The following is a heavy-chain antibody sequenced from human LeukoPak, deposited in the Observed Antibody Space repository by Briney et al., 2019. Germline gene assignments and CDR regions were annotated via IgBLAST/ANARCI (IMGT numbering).Heavy chain of an antibody. CDR1: GGTFRSYA. CDR2: IIPIFGTA. D-gene: IGHD1-26*01. Sequence: SVTVSCKASGGTFRSYAISWVRQAPGQGLEWMGGIIPIFGTANYAQKFQGRVTITADESTSTAYMELSILRSEDTAVYYCARGKSSGSYSHFDYWGQGTLVTVSS. CDR3: ARGKSSGSYSHFDY. V-gene: IGHV1-69*01. J-gene: IGHJ4*02.